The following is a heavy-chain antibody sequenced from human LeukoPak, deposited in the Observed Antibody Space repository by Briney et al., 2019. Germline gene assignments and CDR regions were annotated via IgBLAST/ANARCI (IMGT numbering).Heavy chain of an antibody. CDR2: INPSGGST. D-gene: IGHD4-17*01. Sequence: ASVKVSCKASGYTFTSYYMHWVRQAPGQGLEWMGIINPSGGSTSYAHKFQGRVTMTRDTSTSTVYMELSSLRSEDTAVYYCARRFPKAVTTSAYYYYYMDVWGKGTTVTVSS. J-gene: IGHJ6*03. CDR1: GYTFTSYY. V-gene: IGHV1-46*01. CDR3: ARRFPKAVTTSAYYYYYMDV.